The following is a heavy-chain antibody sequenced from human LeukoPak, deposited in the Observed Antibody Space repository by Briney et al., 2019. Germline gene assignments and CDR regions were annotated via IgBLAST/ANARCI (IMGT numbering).Heavy chain of an antibody. J-gene: IGHJ6*02. V-gene: IGHV3-30*18. CDR2: ISYDGSNK. Sequence: GGSLRLSCAASGFTFSSYGMHWVRQAPGMGLEWLAVISYDGSNKYYADSVKGRFTISRDNSKNTLYLQMNSLRAEDTAVYYCAKDSVSGSYVPYGMDVWGQGTTVTVSS. CDR1: GFTFSSYG. CDR3: AKDSVSGSYVPYGMDV. D-gene: IGHD1-26*01.